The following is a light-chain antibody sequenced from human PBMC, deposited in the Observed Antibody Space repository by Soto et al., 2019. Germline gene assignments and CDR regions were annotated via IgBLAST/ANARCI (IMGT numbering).Light chain of an antibody. CDR3: ASWDDSLNGFVV. CDR2: SNN. Sequence: QSVLTQPPSASETPGQRVTIPCSGSSANIGRNIVNWYQQLPGTAPKLLIYSNNQRPSGVPDRFSGSRSGSSASLAISGLQSEDEADYYCASWDDSLNGFVVFGGGTKLTVL. J-gene: IGLJ2*01. CDR1: SANIGRNI. V-gene: IGLV1-44*01.